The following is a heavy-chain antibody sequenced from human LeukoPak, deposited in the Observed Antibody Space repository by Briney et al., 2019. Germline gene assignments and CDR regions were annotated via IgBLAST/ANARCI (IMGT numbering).Heavy chain of an antibody. CDR1: GGSFSGYY. CDR2: INHSGST. V-gene: IGHV4-34*01. D-gene: IGHD3-10*01. Sequence: SETLSLTCAVYGGSFSGYYWSWIRQPPGKGLEWIGEINHSGSTNYNPSLKSRVTISVDTSKNQFSLKLSSVTAADTAVYYCARNSMVRGLGWFDPWGQGTLVTVSS. J-gene: IGHJ5*02. CDR3: ARNSMVRGLGWFDP.